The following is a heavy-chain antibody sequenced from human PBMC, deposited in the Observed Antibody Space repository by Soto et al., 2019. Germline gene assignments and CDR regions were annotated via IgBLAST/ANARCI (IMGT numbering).Heavy chain of an antibody. CDR1: GGSISNRNW. CDR3: AHRPIVGAAI. J-gene: IGHJ4*02. Sequence: QVQLQESGPGLVKPSGTLSLTCGVFGGSISNRNWWTWVRQPPGKGLEWIGEIYHSGSTNYNSSLMSRVTISLDKVNNQFSLKLTSVTAADTAVYYCAHRPIVGAAIWGQGTLVTVSS. V-gene: IGHV4-4*02. CDR2: IYHSGST. D-gene: IGHD1-26*01.